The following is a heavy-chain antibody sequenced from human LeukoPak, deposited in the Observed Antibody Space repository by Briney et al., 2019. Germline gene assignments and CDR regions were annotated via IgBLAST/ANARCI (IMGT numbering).Heavy chain of an antibody. V-gene: IGHV3-7*01. CDR1: GFTFSNNW. J-gene: IGHJ6*02. CDR3: ARHGLITGTTWDYYGMDV. Sequence: GGSLRLSCAASGFTFSNNWMTWVRQAPGKGLEWVASVKKDASEKYYVDSVKGRFTISRDNSKNTLYLQMNSLRAEDTAVYYCARHGLITGTTWDYYGMDVWGQGTTVTVSS. CDR2: VKKDASEK. D-gene: IGHD1-20*01.